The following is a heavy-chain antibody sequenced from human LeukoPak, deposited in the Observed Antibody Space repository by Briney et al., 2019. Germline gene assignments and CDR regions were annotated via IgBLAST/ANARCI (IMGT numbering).Heavy chain of an antibody. CDR1: GYIFDIHA. V-gene: IGHV7-4-1*01. Sequence: ASVKVSCKASGYIFDIHAIIWVRQAPGQGLEFLGWISTNTGNPTYAQGFTGRFVSSLDTSVSTAYLQIRSLKAEDSAVYYCARDYTLTVGTTSYFQHWGQGTRVTVSS. D-gene: IGHD1-7*01. CDR2: ISTNTGNP. J-gene: IGHJ1*01. CDR3: ARDYTLTVGTTSYFQH.